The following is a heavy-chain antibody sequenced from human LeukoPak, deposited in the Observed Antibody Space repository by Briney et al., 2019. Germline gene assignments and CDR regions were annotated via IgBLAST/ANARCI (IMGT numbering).Heavy chain of an antibody. Sequence: PSETLSLTCTVSGGSISSYYWSWIRQHPGKGLEWIGYIYYSGSTYYNPSLKSRVTISVDTSKNQFSLKLSSVTAADTAVYYCASAFTYYYDSSGLLYYGMDVWGQGTTVTVSS. CDR3: ASAFTYYYDSSGLLYYGMDV. CDR1: GGSISSYY. J-gene: IGHJ6*02. CDR2: IYYSGST. D-gene: IGHD3-22*01. V-gene: IGHV4-59*06.